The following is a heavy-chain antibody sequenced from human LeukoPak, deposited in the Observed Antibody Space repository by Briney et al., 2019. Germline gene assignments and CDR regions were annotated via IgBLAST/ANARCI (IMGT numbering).Heavy chain of an antibody. CDR1: AGSISSGGYY. V-gene: IGHV4-31*03. CDR2: IYYSGST. Sequence: SETLSLTCTVSAGSISSGGYYWSWIRQHPGKCLEWIGYIYYSGSTYYNPSLKSRVTISVDTSKNQFSLKLSSVTAADTAVYYCARDKEGDYGSSHFDYWGQGTLVTVSS. J-gene: IGHJ4*02. D-gene: IGHD4-17*01. CDR3: ARDKEGDYGSSHFDY.